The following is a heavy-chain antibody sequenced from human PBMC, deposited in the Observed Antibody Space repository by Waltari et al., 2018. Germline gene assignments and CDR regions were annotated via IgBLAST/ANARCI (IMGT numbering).Heavy chain of an antibody. D-gene: IGHD5-12*01. CDR2: IIPNLGIA. CDR1: GGTFSSYA. J-gene: IGHJ4*02. CDR3: ARGLVATTPFDY. Sequence: QVQLVQSGAEVKKPGSSVKVSCKASGGTFSSYAISWVRQAPGQGLEWMGGIIPNLGIANDAQKFQGRVTITADKSTSTAYMELSSLRSEDTAVYYCARGLVATTPFDYWGQGTLVTVSS. V-gene: IGHV1-69*10.